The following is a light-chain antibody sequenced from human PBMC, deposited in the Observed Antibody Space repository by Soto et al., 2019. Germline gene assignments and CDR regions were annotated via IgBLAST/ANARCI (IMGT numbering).Light chain of an antibody. J-gene: IGKJ5*01. CDR1: HSVSSSY. V-gene: IGKV3-20*01. CDR2: GAS. CDR3: QPYGSSPPLT. Sequence: EIVLTQSPGTLSLSPGERATLSCRASHSVSSSYLAWYQQKPGQAPRLLIYGASSRATGIPDRFSGSGSGTDFTLTISSLEPEDFAVCYCQPYGSSPPLTGGQGTRLEIK.